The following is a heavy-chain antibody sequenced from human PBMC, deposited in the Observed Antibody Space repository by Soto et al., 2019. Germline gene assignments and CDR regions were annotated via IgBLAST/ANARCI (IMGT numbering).Heavy chain of an antibody. CDR3: ARDKDYDSSGGGFDY. CDR1: GFTFSSYA. Sequence: QVQLVESGGGVVQPGRSLRLSCAASGFTFSSYAMHWVRQAPGKGLEWVAVISYDGSSKYYADSVKGRFTISRDNSKNTLYLQMNSLRAEDTAVYYCARDKDYDSSGGGFDYWAREPWSPSPQ. CDR2: ISYDGSSK. J-gene: IGHJ4*02. D-gene: IGHD3-22*01. V-gene: IGHV3-30-3*01.